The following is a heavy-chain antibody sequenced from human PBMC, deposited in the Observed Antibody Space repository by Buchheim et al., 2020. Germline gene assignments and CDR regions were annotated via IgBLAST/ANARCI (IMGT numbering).Heavy chain of an antibody. CDR2: IYYSGST. J-gene: IGHJ6*03. CDR1: GGSISSGGYY. CDR3: ARVREIQLWLRRVGLSDYYYYMDV. V-gene: IGHV4-31*03. D-gene: IGHD5-18*01. Sequence: QVQLQESGPGLVKPSQTLSLTCTVSGGSISSGGYYWSWIRQHPGKGLEWIGYIYYSGSTYYNPSLKSRVTISVDTSKNQFSLKLSSVTAADTAVYYCARVREIQLWLRRVGLSDYYYYMDVWGKGTT.